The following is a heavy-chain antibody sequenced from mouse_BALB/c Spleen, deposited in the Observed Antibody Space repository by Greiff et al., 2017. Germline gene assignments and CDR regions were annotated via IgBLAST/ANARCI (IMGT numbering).Heavy chain of an antibody. D-gene: IGHD1-2*01. Sequence: VQLQQSGAELVRPGASVKLSCTASGFNIKDYYMHWVKQRPEQGLEWIGWIDPENGDTEYAPKFQGKATMTADTSSNTAYLQLSSLTSEDTAVYYCNGGGWHFDYWGQGTTLTVSS. CDR2: IDPENGDT. CDR1: GFNIKDYY. J-gene: IGHJ2*01. CDR3: NGGGWHFDY. V-gene: IGHV14-4*02.